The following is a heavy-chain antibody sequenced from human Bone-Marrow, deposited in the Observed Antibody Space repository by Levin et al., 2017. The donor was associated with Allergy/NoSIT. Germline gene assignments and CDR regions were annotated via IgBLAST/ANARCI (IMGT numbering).Heavy chain of an antibody. V-gene: IGHV3-48*01. J-gene: IGHJ4*02. CDR3: AREHGY. CDR2: ISSGSDII. CDR1: GFKFSVFA. Sequence: QTGGSLRLSCAASGFKFSVFAMNWVRQAPGKGLEWLSYISSGSDIIYYADSVKGRFTISRDNSRDSVFLQMDGLRAEDTAVYYCAREHGYWGQGSRVAVSS.